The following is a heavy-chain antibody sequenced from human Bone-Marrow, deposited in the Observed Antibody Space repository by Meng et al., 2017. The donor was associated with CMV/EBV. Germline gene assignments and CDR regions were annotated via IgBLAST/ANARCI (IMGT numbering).Heavy chain of an antibody. V-gene: IGHV3-9*01. CDR2: ISWNSGNI. CDR1: GFTFDDYA. Sequence: SLKISCAASGFTFDDYAMHWIRQAPGKGLEWVSSISWNSGNIDYVDSVKGRFTISRDNAKNSLHLQMNSLRTEDTALYYCARHRVYYGLDVWGQGTTVTVSS. CDR3: ARHRVYYGLDV. J-gene: IGHJ6*02.